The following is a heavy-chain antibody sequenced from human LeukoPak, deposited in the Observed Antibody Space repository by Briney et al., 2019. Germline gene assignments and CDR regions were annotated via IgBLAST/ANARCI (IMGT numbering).Heavy chain of an antibody. D-gene: IGHD1-26*01. J-gene: IGHJ3*02. CDR1: GGSISSSSYY. CDR2: IYYSGST. Sequence: NPSETLSLTCTVSGGSISSSSYYWGWIRQPPGKGLEWIGSIYYSGSTYYNPSLKSRVTISVDTSKNQFSLKLSSVTAADTAVYYCAREQTDSIVGATLDAFDIWGQGTMVTVSS. V-gene: IGHV4-39*07. CDR3: AREQTDSIVGATLDAFDI.